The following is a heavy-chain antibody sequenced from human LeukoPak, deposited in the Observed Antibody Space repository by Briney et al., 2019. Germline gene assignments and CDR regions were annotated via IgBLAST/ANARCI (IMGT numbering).Heavy chain of an antibody. J-gene: IGHJ5*02. Sequence: ASVKVSCKASGYTFTSYGISWVRQAPGQGLEWMGWISAYNGNTNYAQKFQGRVTITADKSTSTAYVELSSLRSEDTAVYYCARAPSLGYCSGGSCYSKWFDPWGQGTLVTVSS. D-gene: IGHD2-15*01. CDR2: ISAYNGNT. CDR3: ARAPSLGYCSGGSCYSKWFDP. V-gene: IGHV1-18*01. CDR1: GYTFTSYG.